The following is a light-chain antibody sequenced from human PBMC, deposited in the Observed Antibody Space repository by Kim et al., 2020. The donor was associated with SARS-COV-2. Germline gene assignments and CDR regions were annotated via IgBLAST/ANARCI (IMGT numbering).Light chain of an antibody. J-gene: IGLJ3*02. CDR3: SSYTSSSTLEV. CDR2: DVS. V-gene: IGLV2-14*03. CDR1: SSDVGGYNY. Sequence: QSITISCTGTSSDVGGYNYVSWYQQHPGKAPKLMIYDVSNRPPGVSNRFSGSKSGNTASLTISGLQAEDEADYYCSSYTSSSTLEVFGGGTKLTVL.